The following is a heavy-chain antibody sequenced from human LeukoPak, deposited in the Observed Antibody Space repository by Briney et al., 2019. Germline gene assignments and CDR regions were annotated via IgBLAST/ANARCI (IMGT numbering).Heavy chain of an antibody. CDR3: ARVGQQLVRWYFDL. CDR1: GFTFSSYR. CDR2: INQDGSEK. V-gene: IGHV3-7*05. J-gene: IGHJ2*01. Sequence: GGSLRLSCAASGFTFSSYRMSGVRQAPGKGLEWGATINQDGSEKYSVNSVKGRFTISRDNPKNSLFLQMNSLRDEDTAVYYCARVGQQLVRWYFDLWGRGTLVTVSS. D-gene: IGHD6-13*01.